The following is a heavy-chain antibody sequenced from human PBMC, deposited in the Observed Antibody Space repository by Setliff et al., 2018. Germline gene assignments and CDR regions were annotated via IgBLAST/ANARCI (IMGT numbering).Heavy chain of an antibody. J-gene: IGHJ2*01. D-gene: IGHD7-27*01. CDR1: GDIFTNYW. CDR3: ARHGPTTLGGLFGL. V-gene: IGHV5-51*01. Sequence: PGESLTISCKGSGDIFTNYWIGWVRQKPGKGLESMGIIYPSDSDTRYNPSFRGQVTVSVDKSLNTVYLQWDSLKASDSAIYYCARHGPTTLGGLFGLWGRGTLVTVSS. CDR2: IYPSDSDT.